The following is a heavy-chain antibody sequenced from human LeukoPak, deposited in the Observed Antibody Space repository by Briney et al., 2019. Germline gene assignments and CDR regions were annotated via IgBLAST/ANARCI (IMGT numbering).Heavy chain of an antibody. CDR3: ARHRSSGYSIKVWGAYYFDY. Sequence: SEALSLTCTVSGGSISSSSYYWGWIRQPPGKGLEWIESIYYSGSTYYNPSLKSRITISVETNKNTFSLKLSSVTAADTAVYYCARHRSSGYSIKVWGAYYFDYWGQGTLVTVSS. J-gene: IGHJ4*02. V-gene: IGHV4-39*01. D-gene: IGHD3-22*01. CDR1: GGSISSSSYY. CDR2: IYYSGST.